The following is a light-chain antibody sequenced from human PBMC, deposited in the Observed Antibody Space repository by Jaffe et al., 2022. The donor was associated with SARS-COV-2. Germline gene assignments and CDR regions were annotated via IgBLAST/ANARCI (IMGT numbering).Light chain of an antibody. J-gene: IGLJ3*02. V-gene: IGLV2-23*01. Sequence: QSALTQPASVSGSPGQSITISCTGSSSDVGSFNLVSWYQHHPGKAPKLMIYEATKRPSGVSNRFSGSKSGNTASLTISGLQAEDEADYYCCSYAGSSTWVFGGGTSLTVL. CDR3: CSYAGSSTWV. CDR2: EAT. CDR1: SSDVGSFNL.